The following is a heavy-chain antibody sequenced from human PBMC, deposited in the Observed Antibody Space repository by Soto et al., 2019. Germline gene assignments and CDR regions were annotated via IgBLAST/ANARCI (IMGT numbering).Heavy chain of an antibody. V-gene: IGHV3-21*01. CDR1: GFTFSSYS. Sequence: EVQLVESGGGLVKPGGSLRLSCAASGFTFSSYSMNWVRQAPGKGLEWVSSISSSSSYIYYADSVKGRFTISRDNAKNSLYLQMNSLRAEDTAVYYCARGGETYSSSSVGWDDAFDIWGQGTMVTVSS. CDR3: ARGGETYSSSSVGWDDAFDI. CDR2: ISSSSSYI. J-gene: IGHJ3*02. D-gene: IGHD6-6*01.